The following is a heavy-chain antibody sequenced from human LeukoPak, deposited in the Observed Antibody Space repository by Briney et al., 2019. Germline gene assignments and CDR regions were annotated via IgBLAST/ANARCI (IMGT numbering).Heavy chain of an antibody. Sequence: PSETLSLTCTVSGGSISSSSYYWGWIRQPPGKGLEWIGSIYYSGSTYYNPSLKSRVTISVDTSKNQFSLKLSSVTAADTAVYYCARDWTVDYVWGSYRYVSYYFDYWGQGTLITVSS. CDR1: GGSISSSSYY. CDR2: IYYSGST. CDR3: ARDWTVDYVWGSYRYVSYYFDY. V-gene: IGHV4-39*07. D-gene: IGHD3-16*02. J-gene: IGHJ4*02.